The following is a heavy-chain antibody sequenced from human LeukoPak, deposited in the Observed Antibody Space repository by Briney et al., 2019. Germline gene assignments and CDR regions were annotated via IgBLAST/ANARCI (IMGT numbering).Heavy chain of an antibody. CDR2: VSVGGATT. CDR1: GFTFSSYA. Sequence: HPGGSLRLSCAASGFTFSSYAMSWVRQAPGKGLEWVSSVSVGGATTYYADSVKGRFTISRDNSKNTLLLQMNSLRVEDTALYYCAKGRPSVMTINDAFDIWGQGTMVTVSS. V-gene: IGHV3-23*01. J-gene: IGHJ3*02. D-gene: IGHD4-11*01. CDR3: AKGRPSVMTINDAFDI.